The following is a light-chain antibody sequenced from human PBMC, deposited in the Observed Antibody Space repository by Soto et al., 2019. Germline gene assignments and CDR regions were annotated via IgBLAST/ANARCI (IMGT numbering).Light chain of an antibody. Sequence: EIGLKQSPGTLSLSPGERATLFCRANQTLNLNYLAWYQQKPGQAPRLLIYDASTRATGTPDRFSGTGSATDFTLIISRLEPEDFAVYYCHQNYRTPRTFGQGTKVDIK. CDR1: QTLNLNY. V-gene: IGKV3-20*01. J-gene: IGKJ1*01. CDR2: DAS. CDR3: HQNYRTPRT.